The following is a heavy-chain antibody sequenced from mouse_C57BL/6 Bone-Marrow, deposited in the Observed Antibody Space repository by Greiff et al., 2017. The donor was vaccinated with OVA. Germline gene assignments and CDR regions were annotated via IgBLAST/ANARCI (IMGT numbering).Heavy chain of an antibody. Sequence: EVHLVESGGGLVKPGGSLKLSCAASGFTFSSYAMSWVRQTPEKRLEWVATISDGGSYTYYPDTVKGRFTISRDNAKNNLYLQMSHLKSEDTAMYYCARDKGYYGPYAMDYWGKGTSVTVSS. CDR3: ARDKGYYGPYAMDY. CDR2: ISDGGSYT. J-gene: IGHJ4*01. D-gene: IGHD1-2*01. CDR1: GFTFSSYA. V-gene: IGHV5-4*01.